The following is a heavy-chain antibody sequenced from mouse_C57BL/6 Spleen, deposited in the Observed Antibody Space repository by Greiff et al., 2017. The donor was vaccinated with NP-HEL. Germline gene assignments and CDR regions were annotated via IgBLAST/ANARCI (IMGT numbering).Heavy chain of an antibody. Sequence: EVQLVESGPGLVKPSQSLSLTCSVTGYSITSGYYWNWIRQFPGNKLEWMGYISYDGSNNYNPSLKNRISITRDTSKNHFFLKLNSVTTEDTATYYCARWLGESEGFDYWGQGTTLTVSS. D-gene: IGHD3-3*01. CDR2: ISYDGSN. J-gene: IGHJ2*01. V-gene: IGHV3-6*01. CDR1: GYSITSGYY. CDR3: ARWLGESEGFDY.